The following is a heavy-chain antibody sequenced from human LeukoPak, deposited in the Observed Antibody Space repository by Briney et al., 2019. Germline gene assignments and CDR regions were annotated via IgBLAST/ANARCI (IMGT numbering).Heavy chain of an antibody. CDR2: IFYSGST. Sequence: SSETLSLTCTVSGGSINSNSYYWGWIRQPPGKRLEWIGSIFYSGSTYSNPSLKSRVTIFVDTSRNQFSLKLSSATAADTAVYFCARQLVVTAKGYFDYWGQGILVTVSS. D-gene: IGHD2-21*02. CDR1: GGSINSNSYY. CDR3: ARQLVVTAKGYFDY. V-gene: IGHV4-39*01. J-gene: IGHJ4*02.